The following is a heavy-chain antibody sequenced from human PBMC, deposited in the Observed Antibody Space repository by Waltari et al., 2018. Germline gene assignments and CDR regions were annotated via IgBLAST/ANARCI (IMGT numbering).Heavy chain of an antibody. D-gene: IGHD3-22*01. CDR3: TPDPMN. Sequence: EVQLVESGGGLVKPGGSLRLSCAASGFTFSNAWMSWVRQASGKGLEWVVRIKSKTDGGTTDYAAPVKGRFTISRDDSKNTLYLQMNSLKTEDTAVYYCTPDPMNWGQGTLVTVSS. CDR2: IKSKTDGGTT. V-gene: IGHV3-15*01. CDR1: GFTFSNAW. J-gene: IGHJ4*02.